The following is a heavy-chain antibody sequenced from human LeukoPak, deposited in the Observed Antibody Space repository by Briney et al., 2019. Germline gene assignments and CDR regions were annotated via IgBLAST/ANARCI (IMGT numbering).Heavy chain of an antibody. V-gene: IGHV3-11*06. CDR2: ISSSSSYT. CDR3: ARDDYFDY. Sequence: GGSLRLSCAASGFTFSDYDMSWIRQAPGKGLEWVSYISSSSSYTNYADSVKGRFTISRDNAKNSLYLQMNSLRAEDTAVYYCARDDYFDYWGQGTLVTVSS. CDR1: GFTFSDYD. J-gene: IGHJ4*02.